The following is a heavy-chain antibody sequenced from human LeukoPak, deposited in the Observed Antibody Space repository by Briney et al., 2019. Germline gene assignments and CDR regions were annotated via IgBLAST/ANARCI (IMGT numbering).Heavy chain of an antibody. V-gene: IGHV1-24*01. CDR1: GFTFSSYA. J-gene: IGHJ4*02. CDR2: FDPEDGET. Sequence: GGSLRLSCAASGFTFSSYAMHWVRQAPGKGLEWMGGFDPEDGETIYAQKFQGRVTMTEDTSTDTAYMELSSLRSEDTAVYYCATWWRPAATFFDYWGQGTLVTVSS. CDR3: ATWWRPAATFFDY. D-gene: IGHD2-2*01.